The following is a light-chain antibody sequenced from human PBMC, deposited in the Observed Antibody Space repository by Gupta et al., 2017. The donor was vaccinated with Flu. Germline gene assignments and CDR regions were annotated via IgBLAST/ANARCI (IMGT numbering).Light chain of an antibody. V-gene: IGKV3-11*01. J-gene: IGKJ2*01. Sequence: EVVLTQSPATLSLPPGERAVLSCRASQSVRPSLAWYQQKSGQAPRLLMYDASRRAAGIPARFSGNGSGTDFTLTISTREPEDFAVYYCQQRSDLPMYTFGQGTKLEIK. CDR1: QSVRPS. CDR2: DAS. CDR3: QQRSDLPMYT.